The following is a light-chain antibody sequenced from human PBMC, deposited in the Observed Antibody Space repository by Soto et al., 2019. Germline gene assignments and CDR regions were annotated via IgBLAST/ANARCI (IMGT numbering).Light chain of an antibody. CDR3: QQSYNSAWT. J-gene: IGKJ1*01. CDR2: AAS. CDR1: QSIFSF. Sequence: DIQRTQSPSSLSASVGDRVTITCRASQSIFSFLSWYQQRTGKAPKLLIYAASSLQRGVPSTFSGSGSGTEFTLTISSLQPEDFANYYCQQSYNSAWTFGQGTKVEIK. V-gene: IGKV1-39*01.